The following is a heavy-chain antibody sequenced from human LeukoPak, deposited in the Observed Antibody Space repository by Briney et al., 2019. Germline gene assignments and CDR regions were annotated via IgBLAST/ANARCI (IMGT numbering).Heavy chain of an antibody. CDR3: ARTSHYVDIAATIPYGIYYFDC. D-gene: IGHD5-12*01. CDR2: ISAYNGDK. CDR1: GYTFTRYG. V-gene: IGHV1-18*01. J-gene: IGHJ4*02. Sequence: ASVKVPRKACGYTFTRYGINGVRQAPGQALEGMGWISAYNGDKNYAQKLQGRVTMTTDTSTSTAYMELRSLRSDDTAVYYCARTSHYVDIAATIPYGIYYFDCWGQVTLVTVSS.